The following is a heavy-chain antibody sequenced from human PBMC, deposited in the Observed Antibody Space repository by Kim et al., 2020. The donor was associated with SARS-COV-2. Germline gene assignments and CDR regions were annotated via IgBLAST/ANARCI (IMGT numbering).Heavy chain of an antibody. V-gene: IGHV4-59*08. CDR3: ARRSSSWYNY. J-gene: IGHJ4*02. Sequence: SETLSLTCSVSGASISSDYWSWMLQPPGKGLEWIWYIDYSGSTNSNPSLKSRVTISADTSKNQFSLKLSSVTAADTAVYYCARRSSSWYNYWGQGTLVTVSS. CDR1: GASISSDY. D-gene: IGHD6-13*01. CDR2: IDYSGST.